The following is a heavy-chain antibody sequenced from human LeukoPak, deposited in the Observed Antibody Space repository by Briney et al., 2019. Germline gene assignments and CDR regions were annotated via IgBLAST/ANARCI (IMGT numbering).Heavy chain of an antibody. CDR1: GGAISSDSYY. Sequence: PSETLSLTCSVSGGAISSDSYYWGWIRQPPGKGLEWIASINYSGSTYYNPSHNSRATLSVDTSKTQFSLRLSSVTAADTAVYYCARLSDFWGQGILVTVSS. J-gene: IGHJ4*02. V-gene: IGHV4-39*01. CDR2: INYSGST. CDR3: ARLSDF.